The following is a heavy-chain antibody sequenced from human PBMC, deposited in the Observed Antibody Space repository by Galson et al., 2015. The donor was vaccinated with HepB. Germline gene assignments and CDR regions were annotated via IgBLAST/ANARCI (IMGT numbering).Heavy chain of an antibody. D-gene: IGHD3-3*01. CDR3: TTDRAYERFDY. Sequence: SLRLSCAASGFTFSNAWMSWVRQAPGKGLEWVGRIKSKTDGGTTDYAAPVKGRFTISRDDSKNTLYLQMNSLKTEDTAVYYCTTDRAYERFDYWGQGTLVTVSS. CDR1: GFTFSNAW. J-gene: IGHJ4*02. CDR2: IKSKTDGGTT. V-gene: IGHV3-15*01.